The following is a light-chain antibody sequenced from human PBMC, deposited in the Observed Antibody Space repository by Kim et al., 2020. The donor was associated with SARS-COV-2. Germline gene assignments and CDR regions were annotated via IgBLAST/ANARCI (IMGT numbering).Light chain of an antibody. V-gene: IGKV3-11*01. CDR2: DAS. CDR3: QQRST. CDR1: QSVSNY. Sequence: PATPALYPGELAPLSCRASQSVSNYLAWYQQKPGQAPRLLIYDASNRATGIPARFSGSASGTHFTLTISSLQPEDFAVYYCQQRSTFGGGTKLEI. J-gene: IGKJ4*01.